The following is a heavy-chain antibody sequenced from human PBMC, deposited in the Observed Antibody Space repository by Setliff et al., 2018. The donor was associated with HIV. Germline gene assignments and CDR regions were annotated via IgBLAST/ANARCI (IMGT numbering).Heavy chain of an antibody. D-gene: IGHD4-17*01. CDR2: IYPGDSDT. CDR3: ARHRDYGDHAQEFDP. CDR1: GYRFTSHW. Sequence: PGESLKISCKGSGYRFTSHWIAWVRQMPGKGLEWMGNIYPGDSDTRYSPSFQGQVTISADKSINTVYLQWRRLKASDTAIYYCARHRDYGDHAQEFDPWGQGTLVTVSS. V-gene: IGHV5-51*01. J-gene: IGHJ5*02.